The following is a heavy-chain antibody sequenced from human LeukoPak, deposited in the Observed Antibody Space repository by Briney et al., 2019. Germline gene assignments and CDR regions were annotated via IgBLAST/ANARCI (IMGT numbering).Heavy chain of an antibody. CDR3: ARGSTVVRSPFDY. D-gene: IGHD4-23*01. CDR2: IYYSGST. J-gene: IGHJ4*02. Sequence: SETLSLTCTVSDGSISSHYWSWIRQPPGKGLEWIGYIYYSGSTNYNPPLKSRVTISVDTSKNQFSLRLSSVTAADTAVYYCARGSTVVRSPFDYWGQGTLVTVSS. CDR1: DGSISSHY. V-gene: IGHV4-59*11.